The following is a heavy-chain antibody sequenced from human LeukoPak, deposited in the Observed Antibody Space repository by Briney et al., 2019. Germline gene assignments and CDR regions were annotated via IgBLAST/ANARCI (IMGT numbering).Heavy chain of an antibody. V-gene: IGHV4-34*01. Sequence: PSETLSLTCAVYGGSFSGYYWSWIRQPPGKGLEWIGEINHSGSTNYNPSLKSRVTISVDRSKNQFSLKLSSVTAADTAVYYCARGYDSSGYYLGDAFDIWGQGTMVTVSS. CDR2: INHSGST. D-gene: IGHD3-22*01. CDR3: ARGYDSSGYYLGDAFDI. J-gene: IGHJ3*02. CDR1: GGSFSGYY.